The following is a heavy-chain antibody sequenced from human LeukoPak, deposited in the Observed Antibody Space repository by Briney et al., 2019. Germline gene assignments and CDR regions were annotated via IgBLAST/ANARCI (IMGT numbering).Heavy chain of an antibody. D-gene: IGHD6-13*01. CDR2: IYPGDSDT. CDR1: GYSFTSHW. J-gene: IGHJ4*02. CDR3: ARRIAAAGRPFDY. V-gene: IGHV5-51*01. Sequence: GESLKISCKGSGYSFTSHWIGWVRQMPGKGLEWMGIIYPGDSDTRYSPSFQGQVTISADKSISTAYLQWSSLKASDTAMYYCARRIAAAGRPFDYWGQGTLVTVSS.